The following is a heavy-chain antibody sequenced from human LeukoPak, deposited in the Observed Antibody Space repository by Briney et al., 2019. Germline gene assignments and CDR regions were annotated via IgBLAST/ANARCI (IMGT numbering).Heavy chain of an antibody. CDR1: GGTFSSYA. CDR2: IIPIFGTA. D-gene: IGHD3-22*01. J-gene: IGHJ3*02. CDR3: ARWGGVESYYDSSGYSGAFDI. Sequence: SVKVSCKASGGTFSSYAISWVRQAPGQGLEWMGGIIPIFGTANYAQKFQGRVTITADESTSTAYMELSSLRSEDTAVYYCARWGGVESYYDSSGYSGAFDIWGQGTMVTVSS. V-gene: IGHV1-69*13.